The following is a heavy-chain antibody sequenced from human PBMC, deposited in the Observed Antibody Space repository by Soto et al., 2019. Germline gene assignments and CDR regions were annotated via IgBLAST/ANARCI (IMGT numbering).Heavy chain of an antibody. V-gene: IGHV1-24*01. J-gene: IGHJ6*03. CDR2: FDPEDGET. Sequence: ASVKASCKVSGYTLTGLSMHWVRQALGKGLEWMGGFDPEDGETIYAQKFQGRVTMTEDTSTDTAYMELSSLRSEDTAVYYCATVQVYYGSGSYYMDVWGKGTTVTVSS. D-gene: IGHD3-10*01. CDR3: ATVQVYYGSGSYYMDV. CDR1: GYTLTGLS.